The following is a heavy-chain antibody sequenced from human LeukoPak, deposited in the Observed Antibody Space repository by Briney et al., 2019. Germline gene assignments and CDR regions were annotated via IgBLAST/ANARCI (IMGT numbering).Heavy chain of an antibody. Sequence: GGSLRLSSAASGFTFDDYGMSWVRQAPGKGLEWVSGINWNGGSTGYADSVKGRFTISRDNAKNSLYLQMNSLRAEDTALYYCARGVGATTANDAFDIWGQGTMVTVSS. V-gene: IGHV3-20*04. J-gene: IGHJ3*02. CDR1: GFTFDDYG. D-gene: IGHD1-26*01. CDR2: INWNGGST. CDR3: ARGVGATTANDAFDI.